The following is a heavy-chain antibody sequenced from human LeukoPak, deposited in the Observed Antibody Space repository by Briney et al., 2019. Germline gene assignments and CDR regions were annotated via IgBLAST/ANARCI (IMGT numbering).Heavy chain of an antibody. Sequence: GWSLRLSCAASGFTFSSYAMTWLRQAPGKGLEWVSSISGSGVSTYYADSVKGRVTISRDNSKNTVYLQMNSLRADDTAVYYCAKSNSYFDYWGQGTLVTVSS. J-gene: IGHJ4*02. CDR2: ISGSGVST. D-gene: IGHD1-1*01. CDR1: GFTFSSYA. V-gene: IGHV3-23*01. CDR3: AKSNSYFDY.